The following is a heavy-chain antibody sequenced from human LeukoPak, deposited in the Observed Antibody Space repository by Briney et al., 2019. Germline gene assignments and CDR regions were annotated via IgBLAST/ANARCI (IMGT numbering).Heavy chain of an antibody. CDR1: GVSVSDGRYY. CDR2: KYYSGSA. Sequence: SETLSLTCNVSGVSVSDGRYYWTWIRQHPGKGLEWIGYKYYSGSAKYNPSLKSRLTISIDTSKNQFSLPLSSVTAADTATYYCAAPYCSSISCLDVFNMWGQGTRVTVSS. D-gene: IGHD2-2*01. J-gene: IGHJ3*02. CDR3: AAPYCSSISCLDVFNM. V-gene: IGHV4-31*03.